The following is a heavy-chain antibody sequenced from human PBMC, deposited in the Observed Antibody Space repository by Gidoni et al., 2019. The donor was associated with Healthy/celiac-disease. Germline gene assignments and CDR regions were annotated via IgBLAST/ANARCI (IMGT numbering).Heavy chain of an antibody. J-gene: IGHJ5*02. CDR2: ISGSGGST. V-gene: IGHV3-23*01. D-gene: IGHD5-12*01. CDR3: AKVKEGWLRFSLIT. Sequence: EVQLLESGGGLVQPGGSLRLSCAASGFTFSSYAMSWVRQAPGKGLEWVSAISGSGGSTSSADSVKCRFTISRDNSKNTLYLQMNSLRAEDTAVYYCAKVKEGWLRFSLITWGQGTLVTVSS. CDR1: GFTFSSYA.